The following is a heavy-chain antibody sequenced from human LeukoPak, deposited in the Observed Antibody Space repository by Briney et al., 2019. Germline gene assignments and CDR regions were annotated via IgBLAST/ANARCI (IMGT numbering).Heavy chain of an antibody. CDR3: ARAQAGYSSGWYSYYFDY. D-gene: IGHD6-19*01. V-gene: IGHV3-53*01. CDR1: GFTLSSNY. J-gene: IGHJ4*02. CDR2: IYSGGST. Sequence: GGSLALSCAASGFTLSSNYMSWVRQPPGKGREWVSVIYSGGSTYYADSVKGRVTISRDNSKNTLYLQMNSLRAEDTAVYYCARAQAGYSSGWYSYYFDYWGQGTLVTVSS.